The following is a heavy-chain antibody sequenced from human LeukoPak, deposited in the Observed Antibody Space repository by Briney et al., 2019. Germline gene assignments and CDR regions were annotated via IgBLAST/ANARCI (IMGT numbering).Heavy chain of an antibody. CDR1: GYTFTGYY. Sequence: ASVKVSCKASGYTFTGYYMHWVRQAPGQGLEWMGWINPNSGGTNYAQKFQGWVTMTRDTSISTAYMELSRLRSDDTAVYYCARDPSRTVRQYYCYYGMDVWGQGTTVTVSS. D-gene: IGHD1-1*01. CDR2: INPNSGGT. V-gene: IGHV1-2*04. J-gene: IGHJ6*02. CDR3: ARDPSRTVRQYYCYYGMDV.